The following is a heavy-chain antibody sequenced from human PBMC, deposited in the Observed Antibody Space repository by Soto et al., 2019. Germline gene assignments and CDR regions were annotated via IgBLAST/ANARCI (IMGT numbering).Heavy chain of an antibody. CDR1: GYTFTSYD. CDR2: MNPNSGNT. Sequence: QVQLVQSGAEVKKPGASVKVSCKASGYTFTSYDINWVRQATGQGLEWMGWMNPNSGNTGYAQKFQGRVTITRNTYISTAYMELSSLSSEDTAVYYCARGREDIVVVVAATSFPFDYWGQGTLVNDSS. J-gene: IGHJ4*02. CDR3: ARGREDIVVVVAATSFPFDY. D-gene: IGHD2-15*01. V-gene: IGHV1-8*01.